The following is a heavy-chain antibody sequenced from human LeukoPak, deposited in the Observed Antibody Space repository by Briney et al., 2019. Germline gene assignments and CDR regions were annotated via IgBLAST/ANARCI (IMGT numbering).Heavy chain of an antibody. CDR1: GYSFNSYW. J-gene: IGHJ4*02. V-gene: IGHV5-51*01. CDR2: IYPGDSET. D-gene: IGHD1-1*01. CDR3: ARGTARFDY. Sequence: SLKISCKGSGYSFNSYWIGWVRQMPGKGLEWMGTIYPGDSETRYSPSFQGQVTMSADKSITTAYLQWSRLKASDTAMYYCARGTARFDYWGQGTRVSVSS.